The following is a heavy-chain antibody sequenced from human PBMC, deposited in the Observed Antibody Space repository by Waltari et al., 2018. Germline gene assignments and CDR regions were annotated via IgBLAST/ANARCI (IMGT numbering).Heavy chain of an antibody. V-gene: IGHV3-53*02. CDR3: ASWYASSWYYFDY. D-gene: IGHD6-13*01. Sequence: DVQVVESGGGLIQPGGSLRLSCAVSGFTVISKSMSWVRQAPGKGLEWVSVIFSVGTTYYADSVRGRFTISRDNSKNTLFLQMNNVRAEDTAVYYCASWYASSWYYFDYWGQGALVIVSS. J-gene: IGHJ4*02. CDR2: IFSVGTT. CDR1: GFTVISKS.